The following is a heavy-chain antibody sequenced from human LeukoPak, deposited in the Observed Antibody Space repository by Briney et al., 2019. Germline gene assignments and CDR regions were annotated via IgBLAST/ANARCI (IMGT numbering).Heavy chain of an antibody. CDR1: GFTFSGSA. D-gene: IGHD1-26*01. CDR3: SRLIVGATTLDY. Sequence: GGSLRLSCAASGFTFSGSAMHWVRQASGKGLEWVGRIRSKANNYATAYAASVKGRFTISRDDSKNTAYLQMNSLKTEDTAVYYCSRLIVGATTLDYWGRGTLVTVSS. J-gene: IGHJ4*02. V-gene: IGHV3-73*01. CDR2: IRSKANNYAT.